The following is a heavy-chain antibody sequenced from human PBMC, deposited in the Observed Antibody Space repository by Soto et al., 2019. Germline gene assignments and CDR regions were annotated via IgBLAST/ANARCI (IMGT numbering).Heavy chain of an antibody. Sequence: GGALRLSCAASGFTFSDYAMHWVRQAPGRGLEWVAVISFDGSNEHYADSVQGRFTISRDNSENTLYLQMNSLRADDTAVYYCARPAATVIFYSGMDVWGQGTTVTVSS. CDR1: GFTFSDYA. V-gene: IGHV3-30-3*01. J-gene: IGHJ6*02. CDR2: ISFDGSNE. CDR3: ARPAATVIFYSGMDV. D-gene: IGHD4-17*01.